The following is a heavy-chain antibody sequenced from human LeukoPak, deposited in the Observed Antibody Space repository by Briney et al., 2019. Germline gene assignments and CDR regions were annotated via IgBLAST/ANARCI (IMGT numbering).Heavy chain of an antibody. CDR1: GYPFTGYY. CDR2: INPDSGDT. CDR3: ARDIRGLFDYFDY. J-gene: IGHJ4*02. D-gene: IGHD2/OR15-2a*01. V-gene: IGHV1-2*02. Sequence: ASVKVSCKASGYPFTGYYMHWVRQAPGQGLEWMGWINPDSGDTNYAQKFQGRVTMTRDTSISTAYMELSRLRSDDTAVFYCARDIRGLFDYFDYWGQGTLVTVSS.